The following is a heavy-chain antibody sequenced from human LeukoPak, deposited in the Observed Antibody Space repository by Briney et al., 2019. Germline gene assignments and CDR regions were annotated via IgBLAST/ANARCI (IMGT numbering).Heavy chain of an antibody. CDR1: GHPVPSTHW. V-gene: IGHV4-4*02. J-gene: IGHJ4*02. CDR2: CHFDWRT. Sequence: SETLSLTCGVSGHPVPSTHWWAWLRQPPGKGLDWIGECHFDWRTNYNPSLKSRLIMSVDLPENHISLKLTSVTAADTAVYYCAREGGFYRPLDYSGQGTLVTVSS. D-gene: IGHD3-3*01. CDR3: AREGGFYRPLDY.